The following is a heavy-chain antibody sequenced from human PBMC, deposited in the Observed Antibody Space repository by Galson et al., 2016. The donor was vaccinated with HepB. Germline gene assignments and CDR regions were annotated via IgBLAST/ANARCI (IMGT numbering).Heavy chain of an antibody. V-gene: IGHV3-30-3*02. CDR3: STWGFTLGIDH. Sequence: SLRLSCAMSGLTFSKYAMQWVRQAPGKGLEWVAVISDYGTNINYADSVKGRFTISRDNPDETLFLQMHSLKTEDTATYYCSTWGFTLGIDHWGRGIQVTVSS. D-gene: IGHD3-16*01. CDR2: ISDYGTNI. CDR1: GLTFSKYA. J-gene: IGHJ4*02.